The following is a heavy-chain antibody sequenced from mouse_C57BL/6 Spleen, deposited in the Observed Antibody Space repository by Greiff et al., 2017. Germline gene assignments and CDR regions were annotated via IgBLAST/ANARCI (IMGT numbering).Heavy chain of an antibody. V-gene: IGHV1-82*01. CDR3: ARGGWATQRYFDV. CDR1: GYAFSSSW. CDR2: IYPGDGDT. D-gene: IGHD3-1*01. Sequence: VQLQQSGPELVKPGASVKISCKASGYAFSSSWMNWVKQRPGKGLEWIGRIYPGDGDTNYNGKFKGKATLTADKSSSTAYMQLSSLSSEDSAVYFCARGGWATQRYFDVWGTGTTVTVSS. J-gene: IGHJ1*03.